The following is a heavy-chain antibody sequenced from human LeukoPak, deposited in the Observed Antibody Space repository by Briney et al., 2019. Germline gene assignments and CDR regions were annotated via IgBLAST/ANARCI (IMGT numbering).Heavy chain of an antibody. J-gene: IGHJ4*02. CDR2: IYYSGST. Sequence: SETPSLTCTVSGGSISSYYWNWIRQPPGKGLEWIGYIYYSGSTNYNPSLKSRVTISVDTSKNQFSLNLRSVTAADTAVYYCARDPWPGYYFDYWGQGTLVTVSS. CDR1: GGSISSYY. CDR3: ARDPWPGYYFDY. D-gene: IGHD5-12*01. V-gene: IGHV4-59*01.